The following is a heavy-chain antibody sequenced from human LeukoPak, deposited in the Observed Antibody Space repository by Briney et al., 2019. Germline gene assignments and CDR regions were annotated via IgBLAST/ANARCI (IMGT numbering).Heavy chain of an antibody. J-gene: IGHJ4*02. V-gene: IGHV3-7*05. CDR1: GFHFPSSW. CDR2: VSPDGGVK. Sequence: GGSLRLSCVASGFHFPSSWMSWVRQAPGKGLEWVGHVSPDGGVKAYVDSVRGRFAVSRDNTENSLFLQINSLRAEDTAVYYCAKDLGWLQFDYWGQGNLVTVSS. CDR3: AKDLGWLQFDY. D-gene: IGHD5-24*01.